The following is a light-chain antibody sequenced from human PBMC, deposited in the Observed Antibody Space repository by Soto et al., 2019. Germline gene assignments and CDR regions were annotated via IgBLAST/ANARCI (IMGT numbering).Light chain of an antibody. CDR1: QSVSSSY. CDR2: GAS. Sequence: EIVLTQSPGTLSLSPGERATLSCRASQSVSSSYLVWYQQKPGQAPRLLIYGASSRATGIPDRFSGSGSGTDFTLTISRLEPEDFAVYYCQQYGSSATLTFGGGTKVEIK. J-gene: IGKJ4*01. CDR3: QQYGSSATLT. V-gene: IGKV3-20*01.